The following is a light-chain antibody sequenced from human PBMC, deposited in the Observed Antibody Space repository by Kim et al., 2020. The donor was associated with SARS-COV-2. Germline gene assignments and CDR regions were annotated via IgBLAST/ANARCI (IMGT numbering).Light chain of an antibody. J-gene: IGLJ2*01. CDR1: SLRSYY. CDR2: GKN. CDR3: NSRDSSGVV. Sequence: SSELTQDPAVSVALGQTVRITCQGDSLRSYYASWYQQKPGQAPVLVIYGKNNRPSGIPDRFSGSSSGNTASLTTTGAQAEDEADYYCNSRDSSGVVFGGG. V-gene: IGLV3-19*01.